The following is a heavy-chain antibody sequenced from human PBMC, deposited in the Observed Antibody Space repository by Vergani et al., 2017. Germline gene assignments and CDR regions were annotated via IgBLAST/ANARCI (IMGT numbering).Heavy chain of an antibody. CDR3: AVGRNIVVVPAAIWAEYFQH. J-gene: IGHJ1*01. CDR1: GGTFSSYA. V-gene: IGHV1-69*18. D-gene: IGHD2-2*01. CDR2: IIPIFGTA. Sequence: QVQLVQSGAEVKKPGSSVKVSCKASGGTFSSYAISWVRQAPGQGLEWMGRIIPIFGTANYAQKFQGRVTITADESTSTAYMELSSLRSEDTAVYYCAVGRNIVVVPAAIWAEYFQHWGQGTLVTVSS.